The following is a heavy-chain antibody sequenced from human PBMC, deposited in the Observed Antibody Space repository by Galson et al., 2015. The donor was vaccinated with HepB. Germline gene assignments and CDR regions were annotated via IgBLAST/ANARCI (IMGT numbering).Heavy chain of an antibody. V-gene: IGHV3-30*02. CDR2: IRYDGSNK. J-gene: IGHJ4*02. CDR1: GFTFSGYG. Sequence: SLRLSCAASGFTFSGYGMHWVRQAPGKGLEWVAFIRYDGSNKYYADSVKGRFTISRDNSKNTLYLQMNSLRAEDTAVYYCADGPTYYFDYWGQGTLVTVSS. D-gene: IGHD5-24*01. CDR3: ADGPTYYFDY.